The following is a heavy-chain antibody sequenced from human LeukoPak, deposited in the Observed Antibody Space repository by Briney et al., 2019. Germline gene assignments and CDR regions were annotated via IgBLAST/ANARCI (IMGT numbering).Heavy chain of an antibody. CDR2: ISSSGSTI. J-gene: IGHJ4*02. Sequence: PGGSLRLSCAASGFTFSDYYMSWIRNAPGKGLEGVSYISSSGSTIYYAVSVKGRFTISRDNAKNSLYLQMNSLRAEDTAVYYCARAQWELLDYDYWGQGTLVTVSS. CDR1: GFTFSDYY. CDR3: ARAQWELLDYDY. D-gene: IGHD1-26*01. V-gene: IGHV3-11*01.